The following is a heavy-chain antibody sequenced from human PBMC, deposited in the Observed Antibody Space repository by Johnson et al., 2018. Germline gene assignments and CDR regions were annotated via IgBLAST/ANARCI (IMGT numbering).Heavy chain of an antibody. CDR2: ISGSGGST. CDR3: AKEVKYYYDSSGFSGDFQH. CDR1: GFTFSSYA. V-gene: IGHV3-23*04. J-gene: IGHJ1*01. Sequence: VQLVESGGGLVQPGGSLRLSCAASGFTFSSYAMSWVRQAPGKGLEWVSGISGSGGSTYYADAVQGRFTITRDNSKKTLDLQMNSLRAEDTAVYYCAKEVKYYYDSSGFSGDFQHWGQGTLVTVSS. D-gene: IGHD3-22*01.